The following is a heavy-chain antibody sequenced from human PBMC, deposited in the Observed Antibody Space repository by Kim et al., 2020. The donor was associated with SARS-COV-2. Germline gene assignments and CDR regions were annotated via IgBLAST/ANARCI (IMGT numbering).Heavy chain of an antibody. CDR2: IYYSGST. Sequence: SETLSLTCTVSGGSISSSSYYWGWIRQPPGKGLEWIGSIYYSGSTYYNPSLKSRVTISVDTSKNQFSLKLSSVTAADTAVYYCAAPIQSLHRITMVRGDLYGMDVWGQGTTVTVSS. V-gene: IGHV4-39*01. CDR3: AAPIQSLHRITMVRGDLYGMDV. D-gene: IGHD3-10*01. CDR1: GGSISSSSYY. J-gene: IGHJ6*02.